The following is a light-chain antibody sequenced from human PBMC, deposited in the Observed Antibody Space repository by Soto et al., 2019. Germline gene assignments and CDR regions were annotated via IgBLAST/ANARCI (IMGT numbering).Light chain of an antibody. CDR2: EVS. CDR3: SSYTSSSTYV. Sequence: QSVLTQPASVSGSPGQSITISCTGTSSDVGRYNYVSWYQQYPGKAPKLMIYEVSNRPSGVSNRFSGSKSGNTASLTISGLQAEDEADYYCSSYTSSSTYVFGTGTKLTVL. V-gene: IGLV2-14*01. CDR1: SSDVGRYNY. J-gene: IGLJ1*01.